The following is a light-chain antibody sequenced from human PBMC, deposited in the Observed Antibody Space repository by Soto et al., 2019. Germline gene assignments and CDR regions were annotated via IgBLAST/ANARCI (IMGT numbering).Light chain of an antibody. CDR2: DVS. J-gene: IGLJ1*01. CDR1: SSDVGAYNY. V-gene: IGLV2-14*01. CDR3: SSYAISSIPYV. Sequence: QSALTQPASVSGSPGQSITISCTGTSSDVGAYNYVSWYQQHPGKAPRLMIYDVSNRPSGVSNRFSGSKSGNTASLTISGLQADDEADYYCSSYAISSIPYVFGTGTQLTVL.